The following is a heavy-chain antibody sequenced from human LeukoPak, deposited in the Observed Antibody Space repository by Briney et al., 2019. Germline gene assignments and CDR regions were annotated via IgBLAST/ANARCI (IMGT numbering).Heavy chain of an antibody. Sequence: PSEILSLTCAVYGGSFSGYYWSWIRQPPGKGLEWIGEINHSGSTNYNPSLKSRVTISLDTSKNQFSLKLSSVTAAATAVYYCARRGTYYDFWSGYPTYFDYWGEGTLVTVSS. CDR3: ARRGTYYDFWSGYPTYFDY. V-gene: IGHV4-34*01. CDR1: GGSFSGYY. J-gene: IGHJ4*02. D-gene: IGHD3-3*01. CDR2: INHSGST.